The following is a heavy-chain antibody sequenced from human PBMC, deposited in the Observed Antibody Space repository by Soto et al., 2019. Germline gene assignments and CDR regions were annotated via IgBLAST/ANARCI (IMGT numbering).Heavy chain of an antibody. V-gene: IGHV1-46*01. D-gene: IGHD2-15*01. CDR1: GYYFTSYY. J-gene: IGHJ6*02. Sequence: QVQLVQSGAEVKKPGASVKVSCKASGYYFTSYYIHWVRQAPGQGLEWVGIINPSGGSTAYAQKFQGRVTMTGDTSTSTVYMHLNSLRSEDTAVYYCARRGLREYDYGMDVWGQGTTVTVSS. CDR2: INPSGGST. CDR3: ARRGLREYDYGMDV.